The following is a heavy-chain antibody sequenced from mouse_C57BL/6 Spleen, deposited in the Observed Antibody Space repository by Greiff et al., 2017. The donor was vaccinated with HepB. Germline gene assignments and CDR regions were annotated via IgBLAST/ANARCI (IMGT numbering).Heavy chain of an antibody. V-gene: IGHV10-1*01. J-gene: IGHJ4*01. Sequence: EVKVVESGGGLVQPKGSLKLSCAASGFSFNTYAMNWVRQAPGKGLEWVARIRSKSNNYATYYADSVKDRFTISRDDSESMLDLQMNNLKTEDTAMYYCVRDGYYPYYYAMDYWGQGTSVTVSS. CDR2: IRSKSNNYAT. CDR3: VRDGYYPYYYAMDY. CDR1: GFSFNTYA. D-gene: IGHD2-3*01.